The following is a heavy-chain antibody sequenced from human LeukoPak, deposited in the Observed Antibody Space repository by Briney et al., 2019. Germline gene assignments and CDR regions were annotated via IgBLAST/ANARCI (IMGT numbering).Heavy chain of an antibody. D-gene: IGHD6-19*01. V-gene: IGHV3-23*01. J-gene: IGHJ4*02. CDR1: GFTFSSYA. CDR2: ISGSGGST. Sequence: GGSLRLSCAASGFTFSSYAMSWVRQAPGKGPEWVSVISGSGGSTYYADSVKGRFAISRDNSKTTLYPQMNSLRAEDTAVYYCAKDRETSGWYYFDYWGQGTLVTVSS. CDR3: AKDRETSGWYYFDY.